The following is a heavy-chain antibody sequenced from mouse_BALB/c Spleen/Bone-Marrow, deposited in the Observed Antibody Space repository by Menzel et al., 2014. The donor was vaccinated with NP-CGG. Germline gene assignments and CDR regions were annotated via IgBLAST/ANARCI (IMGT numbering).Heavy chain of an antibody. D-gene: IGHD4-1*01. CDR1: GYTFTSYT. J-gene: IGHJ3*01. Sequence: QVQLQQSGAELARPGASVKMSCKASGYTFTSYTMQWIRRRPGQGLEWIGYIVPGGDYTNYNQKFKDKATLTADKSSNTAYMQLSSLTSEDFAVYYCAREARTGAWFAYWGQGTLVTVSA. CDR3: AREARTGAWFAY. CDR2: IVPGGDYT. V-gene: IGHV1-4*01.